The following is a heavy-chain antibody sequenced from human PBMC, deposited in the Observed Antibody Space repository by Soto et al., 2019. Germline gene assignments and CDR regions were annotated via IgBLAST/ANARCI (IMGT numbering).Heavy chain of an antibody. D-gene: IGHD1-20*01. CDR2: IYNSGST. CDR3: AKELYIWNPTGPDY. Sequence: SETLSLTCAVSGGYISGGYYSWSWIRQPPGKGLEWIGFIYNSGSTYYNSSLKSRVTISVDRSKNHFFLNLTSVTAADTAVYYCAKELYIWNPTGPDYWGQGTLVTVSS. J-gene: IGHJ4*02. CDR1: GGYISGGYYS. V-gene: IGHV4-30-2*01.